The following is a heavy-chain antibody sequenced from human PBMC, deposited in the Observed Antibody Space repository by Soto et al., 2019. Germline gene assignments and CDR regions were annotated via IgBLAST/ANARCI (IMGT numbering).Heavy chain of an antibody. Sequence: QIRLVQSGAEVKKPGASVKVSCKTSGYSFISYGIHWVRQAPGQRLEWMGWINGDDGKTNYSPRFQGRVTLIRDTSAGTSYMELSSLTSEDTAVYYCATDYMPGADYWGQGTLVTVSS. D-gene: IGHD5-12*01. CDR3: ATDYMPGADY. CDR2: INGDDGKT. V-gene: IGHV1-3*01. CDR1: GYSFISYG. J-gene: IGHJ4*02.